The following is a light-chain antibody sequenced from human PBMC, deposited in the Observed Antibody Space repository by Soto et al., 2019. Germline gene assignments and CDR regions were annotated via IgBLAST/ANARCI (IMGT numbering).Light chain of an antibody. CDR3: AAWDDSLSPHVV. CDR1: SSNIGSNY. J-gene: IGLJ2*01. V-gene: IGLV1-47*01. CDR2: RNN. Sequence: QSVLTQPPSASGTPGQRVTISCSGSSSNIGSNYVYWYQQLPGTAPKLLIYRNNQRPSGVPDRFSGSKSGTSASLAISGLRSEYEADYYCAAWDDSLSPHVVFGGGTKLTVL.